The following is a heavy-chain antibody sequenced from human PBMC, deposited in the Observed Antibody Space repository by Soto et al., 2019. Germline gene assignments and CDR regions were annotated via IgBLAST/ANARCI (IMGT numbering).Heavy chain of an antibody. CDR3: AKDQRALPRHIVVVPAAMPLGYYYGMDV. CDR2: ISGSGGST. V-gene: IGHV3-23*01. Sequence: GGSLRLSCAASGFTFSSYAMSWVRQAPGKGLEWVSAISGSGGSTYYADSVKGRFTISRDNSKNTLYLQMNSLRAEDTAVYYCAKDQRALPRHIVVVPAAMPLGYYYGMDVWGQGTTVTVSS. CDR1: GFTFSSYA. D-gene: IGHD2-2*01. J-gene: IGHJ6*02.